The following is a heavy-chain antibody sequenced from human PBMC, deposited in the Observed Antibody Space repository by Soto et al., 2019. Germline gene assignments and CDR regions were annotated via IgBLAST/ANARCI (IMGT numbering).Heavy chain of an antibody. D-gene: IGHD4-17*01. CDR1: GGSISSSSYY. J-gene: IGHJ5*02. Sequence: QLQLQESGPGLVKPSETLSLTCTVSGGSISSSSYYWGWIRQPPGKGLEWIGSIYYSGSTYYNPSRRYRVTISVDTSKNQFSLKLSSVTAADTAVYYCAGHTVGAGNNWFDPWGQGTLVTVSS. CDR3: AGHTVGAGNNWFDP. V-gene: IGHV4-39*01. CDR2: IYYSGST.